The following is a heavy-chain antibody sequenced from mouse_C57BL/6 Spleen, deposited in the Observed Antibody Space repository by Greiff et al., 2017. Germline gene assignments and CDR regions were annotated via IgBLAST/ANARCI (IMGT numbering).Heavy chain of an antibody. J-gene: IGHJ4*01. CDR2: INPNNGGT. Sequence: EVQLQQSGPELVKPGASVKISCKASGYTFTDYYMNWVQQSHGKSLEWIGDINPNNGGTSYNQKFKGKATLTVDKSSSTAYMELRSLTSEDSAVYYCARRGYGGYYYAMDYWGQGTSVTVAS. CDR1: GYTFTDYY. D-gene: IGHD2-2*01. V-gene: IGHV1-26*01. CDR3: ARRGYGGYYYAMDY.